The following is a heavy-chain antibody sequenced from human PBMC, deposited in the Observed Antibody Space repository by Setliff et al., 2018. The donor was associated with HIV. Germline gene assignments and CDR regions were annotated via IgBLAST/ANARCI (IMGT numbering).Heavy chain of an antibody. V-gene: IGHV3-11*04. CDR3: ARGQFRLRPDSLDL. CDR1: GFRFSDYY. D-gene: IGHD2-21*01. Sequence: PGGSLRLSCAASGFRFSDYYMNWIRQAPGKGLEWISSISSSGRTIKYADSVKGRFTISRDDSKNTLYLQMNSLRAEDTAAYYCARGQFRLRPDSLDLWGQGTLVTVSS. CDR2: ISSSGRTI. J-gene: IGHJ3*01.